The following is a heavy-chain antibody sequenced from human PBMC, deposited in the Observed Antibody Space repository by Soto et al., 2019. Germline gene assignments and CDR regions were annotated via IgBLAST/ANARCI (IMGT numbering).Heavy chain of an antibody. V-gene: IGHV4-31*03. CDR2: IYYSGST. CDR3: ARVGRDDTNLRPPLKDY. CDR1: GGSISSGGYY. Sequence: QVQLQESGPGLVKPSQTLSLTCTVSGGSISSGGYYWSWIRQHPGKGLEWIGYIYYSGSTYYNPSLKSRVTISVDTSKNPFSLKLSSVTAADTAVYYCARVGRDDTNLRPPLKDYWGQGTLVTVSS. J-gene: IGHJ4*02. D-gene: IGHD3-22*01.